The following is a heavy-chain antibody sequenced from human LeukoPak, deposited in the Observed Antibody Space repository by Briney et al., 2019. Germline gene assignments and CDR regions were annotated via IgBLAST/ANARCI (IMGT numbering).Heavy chain of an antibody. CDR1: GGTFSSYA. CDR3: ALNYYDSSSDSGTYFDY. Sequence: ASVKVSCKASGGTFSSYAISWVRQAPGQGLEWMGEIIPIFGTTNYAQKFQGRVTITTDESTSTAYMELSSLRSEDTAVYYCALNYYDSSSDSGTYFDYWGQGTLVTVSS. D-gene: IGHD3-22*01. J-gene: IGHJ4*02. CDR2: IIPIFGTT. V-gene: IGHV1-69*05.